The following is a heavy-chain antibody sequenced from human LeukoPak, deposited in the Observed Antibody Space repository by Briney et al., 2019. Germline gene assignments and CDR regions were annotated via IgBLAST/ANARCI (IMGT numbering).Heavy chain of an antibody. CDR2: ITPVFGTT. J-gene: IGHJ4*02. Sequence: SVKVFCKASGSTFITYAISWVRQAPGQGLEWMGGITPVFGTTNYAQKFQGRVTITTDESTRTSYMELSSLRSEDTAVYYCARLGASSAYYLDHWGQGTLVTVSS. CDR3: ARLGASSAYYLDH. D-gene: IGHD3-16*01. CDR1: GSTFITYA. V-gene: IGHV1-69*05.